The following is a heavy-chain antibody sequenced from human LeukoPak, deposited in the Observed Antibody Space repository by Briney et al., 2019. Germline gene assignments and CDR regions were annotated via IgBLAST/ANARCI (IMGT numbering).Heavy chain of an antibody. V-gene: IGHV1-69*13. J-gene: IGHJ3*02. CDR2: IIPIFGTA. CDR3: ATYVDTAMVVDAFDI. Sequence: GASVKVSCKASGGTFSSYAISWVRQAPGQGLEWMGGIIPIFGTANYAQKFQGRVTITADESTSTAYMELSSLRSEGTAVYYCATYVDTAMVVDAFDIWGQGTMVTVSS. CDR1: GGTFSSYA. D-gene: IGHD5-18*01.